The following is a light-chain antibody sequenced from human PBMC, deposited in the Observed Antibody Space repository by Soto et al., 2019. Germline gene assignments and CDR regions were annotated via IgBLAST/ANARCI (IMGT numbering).Light chain of an antibody. J-gene: IGLJ3*02. CDR1: SGSIASNY. CDR3: QSYDATNQV. Sequence: NFMLTQPHSVSESPGKTVTISCTRSSGSIASNYVQWYQQRPGSSPTTVIYEDNQRPSGVPDRFSGSIDSSSNSASLTLSGLETEDEADYYCQSYDATNQVFGGGTKLTVL. V-gene: IGLV6-57*01. CDR2: EDN.